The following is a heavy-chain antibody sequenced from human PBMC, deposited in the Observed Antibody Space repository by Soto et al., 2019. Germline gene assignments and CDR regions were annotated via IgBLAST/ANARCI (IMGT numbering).Heavy chain of an antibody. D-gene: IGHD4-17*01. CDR2: IYSSGTT. V-gene: IGHV4-30-2*03. Sequence: PSETLSLTCAVSGGSISSGGYSWSWIRQPPGRGLEWIGSIYSSGTTDYNPSLKSRVTISVNTSRNKFSLNLSSVTAADTAVYYCARHDTVTAFDYWGQGTLVTVSS. J-gene: IGHJ4*02. CDR1: GGSISSGGYS. CDR3: ARHDTVTAFDY.